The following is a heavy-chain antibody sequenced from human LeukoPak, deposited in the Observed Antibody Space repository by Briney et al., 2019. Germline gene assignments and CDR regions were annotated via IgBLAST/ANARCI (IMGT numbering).Heavy chain of an antibody. CDR1: GGSISGYY. CDR3: ARGGVVVPPVTFDP. Sequence: SETLSLTCTVSGGSISGYYGSWIRQPPGRGLEWIGYISYSGSTTYNPSLKSRVTISLDTSKNQFSLKLSSVTAADTAVYYCARGGVVVPPVTFDPWGQGTLVTVSS. J-gene: IGHJ5*02. D-gene: IGHD2-2*01. CDR2: ISYSGST. V-gene: IGHV4-59*01.